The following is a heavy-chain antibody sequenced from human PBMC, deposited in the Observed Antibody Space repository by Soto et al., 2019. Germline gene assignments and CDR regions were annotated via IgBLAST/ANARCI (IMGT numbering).Heavy chain of an antibody. CDR1: GGSISSYY. Sequence: PSETLSLTCTVSGGSISSYYWSWIRQPAGKGLEWIGRIYTSGSTNYNPSLKSRVTISVDTSKNQFSLKLSSVTAADTAVYYCAGQDIVVVPAAAHNWFDPWGQGTLVTVSS. CDR3: AGQDIVVVPAAAHNWFDP. D-gene: IGHD2-2*01. CDR2: IYTSGST. J-gene: IGHJ5*02. V-gene: IGHV4-4*07.